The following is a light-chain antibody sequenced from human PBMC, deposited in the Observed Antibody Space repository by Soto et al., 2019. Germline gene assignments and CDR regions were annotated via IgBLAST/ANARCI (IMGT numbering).Light chain of an antibody. V-gene: IGKV3-20*01. J-gene: IGKJ4*01. Sequence: ICFTQFSGTLVLSPGERATLSCRARQGGYSSYFAWYQQKPGQAPRQLNYGASSRATGIPDRFSGSGSGTDFTLTITRLEPEDFAVYYCQHYRTSFGGGTRVEIK. CDR2: GAS. CDR1: QGGYSSY. CDR3: QHYRTS.